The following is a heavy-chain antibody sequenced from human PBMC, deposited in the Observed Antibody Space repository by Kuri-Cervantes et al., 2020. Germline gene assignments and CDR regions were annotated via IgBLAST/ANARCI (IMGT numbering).Heavy chain of an antibody. CDR3: ARGEWHSSGWYALDW. Sequence: GGSLRLSCAASGFTFSSYAMSWVRQAPGKGLEWVSGISLTGNTAYYADSVRGRFTISRDNSQSTLYLQMNSLRAEDTAVYYCARGEWHSSGWYALDWWGQGTLVTVSS. D-gene: IGHD6-19*01. CDR1: GFTFSSYA. J-gene: IGHJ4*02. CDR2: ISLTGNTA. V-gene: IGHV3-23*01.